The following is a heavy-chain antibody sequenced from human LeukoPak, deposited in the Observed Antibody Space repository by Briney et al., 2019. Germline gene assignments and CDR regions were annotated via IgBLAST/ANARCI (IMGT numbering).Heavy chain of an antibody. Sequence: PGGSLRLSCAASGFTFSSYSMNWVRQAPGKGLEWVSSISSSSSYIYYADSVKGRFTISRDNAKNSLYLQMNSLRAEDTAVYYCAREHGSGRGAFDIWGQGTMVTVSS. V-gene: IGHV3-21*01. CDR3: AREHGSGRGAFDI. J-gene: IGHJ3*02. CDR1: GFTFSSYS. CDR2: ISSSSSYI. D-gene: IGHD3-10*01.